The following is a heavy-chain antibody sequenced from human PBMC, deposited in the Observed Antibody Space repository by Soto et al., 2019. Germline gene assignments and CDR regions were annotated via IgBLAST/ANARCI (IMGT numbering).Heavy chain of an antibody. J-gene: IGHJ4*02. D-gene: IGHD5-18*01. CDR2: IYYSGST. CDR1: GGSITSSSYY. V-gene: IGHV4-61*01. CDR3: ARDNGYSYGYTLDH. Sequence: SETLSLTCTVSGGSITSSSYYWSWIRQPPGKGLEWIGYIYYSGSTNYNPSLKSRVTISVDTSKNQFSLKLSSVTAADTAVYYCARDNGYSYGYTLDHWGQGTLVTVSS.